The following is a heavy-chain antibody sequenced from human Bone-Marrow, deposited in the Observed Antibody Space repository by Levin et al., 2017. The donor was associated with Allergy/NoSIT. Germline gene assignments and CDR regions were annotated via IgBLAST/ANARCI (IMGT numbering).Heavy chain of an antibody. CDR1: GGSISSSGYH. CDR3: ARLDGYYFDY. CDR2: ISYRGTT. D-gene: IGHD3-9*01. V-gene: IGHV4-31*03. J-gene: IGHJ4*02. Sequence: SQTLSLTCTVSGGSISSSGYHWTWIRQSPGKGLEWIGYISYRGTTYYNPSLKSRLTMSLDTSEQRFSLNLNSVTAADTAIYYCARLDGYYFDYWGQGTLVTVSS.